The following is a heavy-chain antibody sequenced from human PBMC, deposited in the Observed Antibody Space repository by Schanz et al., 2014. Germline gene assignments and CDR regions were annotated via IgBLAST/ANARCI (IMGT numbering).Heavy chain of an antibody. CDR1: GYTFTRSG. CDR2: IGAFQGNT. V-gene: IGHV1-18*01. J-gene: IGHJ4*02. CDR3: LRANPTQHVVLPDALRY. D-gene: IGHD2-2*01. Sequence: QVRLVQSGAEVKKPGASVKVSCKASGYTFTRSGISWVRQAPGQGLEWMGWIGAFQGNTKYAQKCPDRVTLTSDTSASTAYMELRSLRPDDTAVYYCLRANPTQHVVLPDALRYWGQGTLVSVSS.